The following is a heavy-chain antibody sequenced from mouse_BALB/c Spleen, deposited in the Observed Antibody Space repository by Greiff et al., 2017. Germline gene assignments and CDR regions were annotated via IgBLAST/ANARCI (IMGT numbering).Heavy chain of an antibody. Sequence: EVNLVESGGGLVQPGGSLRLSCATSGFTFTDYYMSWVRQPPGKALEWLGFIRNKANGYTTEYSASVKGRFTISRDNSQSILYLQMNTPRAEDSATYYCARELGGYFDYWGQGTTLTVSS. J-gene: IGHJ2*01. CDR2: IRNKANGYTT. V-gene: IGHV7-3*02. CDR3: ARELGGYFDY. CDR1: GFTFTDYY. D-gene: IGHD4-1*01.